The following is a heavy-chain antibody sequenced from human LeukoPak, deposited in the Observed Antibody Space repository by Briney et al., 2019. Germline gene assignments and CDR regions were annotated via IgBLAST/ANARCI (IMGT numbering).Heavy chain of an antibody. CDR2: ISAAGGIT. J-gene: IGHJ4*02. D-gene: IGHD2-15*01. V-gene: IGHV3-23*01. CDR3: AGYYCSSGTCRKYLDY. CDR1: GFTFSSYA. Sequence: GGSLRLSCAASGFTFSSYAMSWVRQAPGKGLEWVSTISAAGGITYYADSVKGRFTISRDNSKKTLFLQMSSLRAEDTAVYYCAGYYCSSGTCRKYLDYWGQGTLVTVSS.